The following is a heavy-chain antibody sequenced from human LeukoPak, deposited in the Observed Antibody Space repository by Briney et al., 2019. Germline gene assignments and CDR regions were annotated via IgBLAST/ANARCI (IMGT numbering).Heavy chain of an antibody. CDR1: GYTFTGYY. Sequence: GASVKVSCKASGYTFTGYYMHWVRQAPGQGLEWMGWINPNSGGTNYAQKFQGRVTMTRDTSISTAYMELSRLRSDDTAVYYCARRRSLGDYNFDYWGQGTLVTVSS. D-gene: IGHD3-16*01. V-gene: IGHV1-2*02. CDR3: ARRRSLGDYNFDY. J-gene: IGHJ4*02. CDR2: INPNSGGT.